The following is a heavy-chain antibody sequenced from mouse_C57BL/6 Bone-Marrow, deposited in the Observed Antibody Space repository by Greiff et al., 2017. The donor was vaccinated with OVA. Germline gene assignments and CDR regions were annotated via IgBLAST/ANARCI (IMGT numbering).Heavy chain of an antibody. J-gene: IGHJ4*01. CDR3: ARPTTVVATDYYAMDY. CDR2: INPYNGGT. V-gene: IGHV1-19*01. Sequence: EVKLMESGPVLVKPGASVKMSCKASGYTFTDYYMNWVKQSHGKSLEWIGVINPYNGGTSYNQKFKGKATLTVDKSSSTAYMELNSLTSEDSAVYYCARPTTVVATDYYAMDYWGQGTSVTVSS. D-gene: IGHD1-1*01. CDR1: GYTFTDYY.